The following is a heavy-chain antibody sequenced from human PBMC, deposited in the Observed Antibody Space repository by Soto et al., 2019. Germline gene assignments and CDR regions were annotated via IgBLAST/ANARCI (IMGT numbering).Heavy chain of an antibody. J-gene: IGHJ3*02. Sequence: WESLKISCKASGYSFTSHWINWVRQMPGDGLEWMGRIDPSDSYTNYNPSFQGHVTISADKSIATAYLQLSDLKASETAMYYCASGFYDSRGDAEAFDIWGQGTKVTVSS. CDR3: ASGFYDSRGDAEAFDI. V-gene: IGHV5-10-1*01. D-gene: IGHD3-22*01. CDR2: IDPSDSYT. CDR1: GYSFTSHW.